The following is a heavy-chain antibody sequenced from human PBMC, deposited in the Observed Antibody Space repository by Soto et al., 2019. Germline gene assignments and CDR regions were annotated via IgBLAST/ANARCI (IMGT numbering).Heavy chain of an antibody. CDR1: EFSFNSYG. CDR2: IWYDGGNK. V-gene: IGHV3-33*01. J-gene: IGHJ4*02. D-gene: IGHD1-26*01. Sequence: QVQLVESGGSVVQPGRSLRVSCAASEFSFNSYGMHWVCQAPGKGMEWVAVIWYDGGNKYYADSVKGRFTISRDNSKNTLYLQMNRLRVEHTAVYYCARDKYSGTYYPSFLTYWGQGTLVNGSS. CDR3: ARDKYSGTYYPSFLTY.